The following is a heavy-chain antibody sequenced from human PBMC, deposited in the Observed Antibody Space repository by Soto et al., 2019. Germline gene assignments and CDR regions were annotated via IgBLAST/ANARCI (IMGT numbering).Heavy chain of an antibody. CDR3: ARLDGNSADYYYGMDV. J-gene: IGHJ6*02. D-gene: IGHD6-19*01. Sequence: SETLSLTCTVSGDSITSSSFCWGWIRQPQGKGREWIGTICYSGSTYYNPSLESRVTMSADTSKNQFSLKLSSVTAADTGVYYCARLDGNSADYYYGMDVWGRGTTVTVSS. CDR1: GDSITSSSFC. CDR2: ICYSGST. V-gene: IGHV4-39*01.